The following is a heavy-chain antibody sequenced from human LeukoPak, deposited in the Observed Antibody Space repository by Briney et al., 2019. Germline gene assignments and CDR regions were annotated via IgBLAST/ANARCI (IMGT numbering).Heavy chain of an antibody. V-gene: IGHV4-34*01. Sequence: SETLSLTCVVYGGSFSGYFWSWLRQPPGKGLEWIGEITPSGSTNYSPSLKSRVSISIDTSKKKLSLRLTSVTAADSAVYYCASSFYYDSRDYWGQGTLVTVSS. CDR1: GGSFSGYF. J-gene: IGHJ4*02. CDR3: ASSFYYDSRDY. CDR2: ITPSGST. D-gene: IGHD3-22*01.